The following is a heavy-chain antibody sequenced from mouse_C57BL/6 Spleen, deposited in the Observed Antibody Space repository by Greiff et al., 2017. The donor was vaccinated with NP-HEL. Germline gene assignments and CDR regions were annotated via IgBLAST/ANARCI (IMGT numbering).Heavy chain of an antibody. D-gene: IGHD1-1*01. V-gene: IGHV1-52*01. CDR3: ARRDYYGSSYYFDY. CDR1: GYTFTSYW. J-gene: IGHJ2*01. Sequence: VQLLQPGAELVRPGSSVKLSCKASGYTFTSYWMHWVKQRPIQGLEWIGNIDPSDSETHYNQKFKDKATLTVDKSSSTAYMQLSSLTSEDSAVYYCARRDYYGSSYYFDYWGQGTTLTVSS. CDR2: IDPSDSET.